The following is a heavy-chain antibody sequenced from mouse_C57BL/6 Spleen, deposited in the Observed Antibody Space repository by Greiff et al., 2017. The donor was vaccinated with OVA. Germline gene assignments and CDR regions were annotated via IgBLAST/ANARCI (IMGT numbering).Heavy chain of an antibody. CDR3: ARKGWHYAMDY. Sequence: EVQLQQSGPVLVKPGASVKMSCKASGYTFTDYYMNWVKQSHGKSLEWIGVINPYNGGTSYNQKFKGKATLTVDKSSSTAYMELNSLTSEDSAVYYCARKGWHYAMDYWGQGTSVTVSS. V-gene: IGHV1-19*01. D-gene: IGHD1-1*02. J-gene: IGHJ4*01. CDR2: INPYNGGT. CDR1: GYTFTDYY.